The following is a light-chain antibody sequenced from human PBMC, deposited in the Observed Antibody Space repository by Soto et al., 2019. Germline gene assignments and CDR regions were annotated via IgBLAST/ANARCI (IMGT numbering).Light chain of an antibody. CDR2: DVS. Sequence: QSVLTQPASVSGSPGQSITISCTGTNSDVGAYNYVSWYQQHPGKAPKLMIYDVSNRPSGISNRFSGSKSGNTASLTISGLQAEDEADYYCSSYAGSTPYVFGTGTKVTVL. CDR3: SSYAGSTPYV. J-gene: IGLJ1*01. V-gene: IGLV2-14*03. CDR1: NSDVGAYNY.